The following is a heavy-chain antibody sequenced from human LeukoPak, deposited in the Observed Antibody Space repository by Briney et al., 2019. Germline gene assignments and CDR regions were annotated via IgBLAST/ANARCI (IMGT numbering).Heavy chain of an antibody. CDR2: IWYDGSNK. CDR1: GFTFSSYG. V-gene: IGHV3-33*01. CDR3: ARDGSSSEWWYYYYYYLDV. J-gene: IGHJ6*03. D-gene: IGHD6-6*01. Sequence: GGSLRLSCAASGFTFSSYGMHWVRQAPGKGLEWVAVIWYDGSNKYYADSVKGRFTISRDNSKNTLYLQMNSLRAEDTAVYYCARDGSSSEWWYYYYYYLDVWGKGTTVTISS.